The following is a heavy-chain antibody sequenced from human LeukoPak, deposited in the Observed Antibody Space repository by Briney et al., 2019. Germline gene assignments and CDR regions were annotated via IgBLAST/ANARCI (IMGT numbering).Heavy chain of an antibody. Sequence: GASAKVSCKASGGTFSSYAISWVRQAPGQGLEWMGGIIPIFGTANYAQKFQGRVTITADESTSTAYMELSSLRSEDTAVYYCAREGWGYDSSGYYLDWGQGTLVTVSS. D-gene: IGHD3-22*01. J-gene: IGHJ4*02. CDR2: IIPIFGTA. V-gene: IGHV1-69*13. CDR1: GGTFSSYA. CDR3: AREGWGYDSSGYYLD.